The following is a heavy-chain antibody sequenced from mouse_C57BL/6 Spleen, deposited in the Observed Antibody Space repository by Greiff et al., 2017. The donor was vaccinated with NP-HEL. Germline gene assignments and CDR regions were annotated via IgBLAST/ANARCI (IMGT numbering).Heavy chain of an antibody. D-gene: IGHD4-1*01. J-gene: IGHJ4*01. CDR2: IYPGSGNT. Sequence: VQLQQSGAELVRPGASVKLSCKASGYTFTDYYINWVKQRPGQGLEWIARIYPGSGNTYYNEKFKGKATLTSEKSSSTAYMQLSSLTSEDSAVYFCARTLTGTRGYAMDYWGQGTSVTVSS. CDR3: ARTLTGTRGYAMDY. CDR1: GYTFTDYY. V-gene: IGHV1-76*01.